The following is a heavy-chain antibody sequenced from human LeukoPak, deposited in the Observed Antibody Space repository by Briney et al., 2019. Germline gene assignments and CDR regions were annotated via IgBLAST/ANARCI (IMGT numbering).Heavy chain of an antibody. CDR2: IKPDGSEK. CDR1: GFAFSDYW. D-gene: IGHD5-18*01. CDR3: ARGGYSYGHDY. V-gene: IGHV3-7*01. Sequence: PGGSLRLSCAASGFAFSDYWMSWVRQAPGKGLEWVAKIKPDGSEKYYVDSVKGRFTISRDKAKNSQYLQMNSLRDEDTAVYYCARGGYSYGHDYWGQGTLVTVSS. J-gene: IGHJ4*02.